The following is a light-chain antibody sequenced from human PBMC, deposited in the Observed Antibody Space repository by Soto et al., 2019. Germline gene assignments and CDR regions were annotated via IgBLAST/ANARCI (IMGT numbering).Light chain of an antibody. V-gene: IGLV2-18*02. Sequence: QSVLTQPPSVSGSPGQSVAISCTGTGSDIGTYNRVSWYQQPPGTAPKLMIYDVSDRPSGVPDRFSGSKSDNTASLTISGLQAEDEADYYCSSYTSSSTYVFGTGTKVTVL. CDR3: SSYTSSSTYV. CDR2: DVS. CDR1: GSDIGTYNR. J-gene: IGLJ1*01.